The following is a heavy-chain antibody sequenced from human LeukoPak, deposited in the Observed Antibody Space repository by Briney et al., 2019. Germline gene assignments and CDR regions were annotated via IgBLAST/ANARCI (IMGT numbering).Heavy chain of an antibody. CDR2: MKPNSGQT. D-gene: IGHD4-11*01. V-gene: IGHV1-8*01. CDR3: ARGPPERTYSDF. J-gene: IGHJ4*02. CDR1: GYTFSKYD. Sequence: ASVTVSCKTSGYTFSKYDVNWVRQATGQGLEWMGWMKPNSGQTGYAQRFQGRIIMTRNTSISTDYMQLNSLTSEDTAKYYCARGPPERTYSDFWGQGTLVTVSS.